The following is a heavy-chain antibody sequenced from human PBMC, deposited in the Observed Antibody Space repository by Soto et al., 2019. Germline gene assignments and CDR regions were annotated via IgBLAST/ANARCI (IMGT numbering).Heavy chain of an antibody. J-gene: IGHJ6*02. D-gene: IGHD5-18*01. Sequence: SETLSLTCTVSGGSISSGDYYWSWIRQPPGKGLEWIGYIYYSGSTYYNPSLKSRVTISVDTSKNQFSLKLSSVTAADTAVYYCARLDTYYYYGMDVWGRGTTVTVSS. CDR2: IYYSGST. CDR1: GGSISSGDYY. CDR3: ARLDTYYYYGMDV. V-gene: IGHV4-30-4*01.